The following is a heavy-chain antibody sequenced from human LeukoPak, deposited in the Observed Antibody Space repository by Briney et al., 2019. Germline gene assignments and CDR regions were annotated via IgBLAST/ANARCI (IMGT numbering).Heavy chain of an antibody. Sequence: SETLSLTCTVSGGSISSSSYYWGWIRQPPGKGLEWIGSIYYSGSTYYKPSLKSRVTISLDTSKNQFSLKLSSVTAADTAVYYCAREGRVVTAKKGGWFDPWGQGTLVTVSS. CDR3: AREGRVVTAKKGGWFDP. V-gene: IGHV4-39*07. J-gene: IGHJ5*02. CDR1: GGSISSSSYY. D-gene: IGHD2-21*02. CDR2: IYYSGST.